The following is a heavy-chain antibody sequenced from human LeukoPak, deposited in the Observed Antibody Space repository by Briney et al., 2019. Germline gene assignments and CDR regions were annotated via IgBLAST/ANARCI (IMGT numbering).Heavy chain of an antibody. J-gene: IGHJ6*03. Sequence: GASVKVSCKASGYTFTSYGISWVRQAPGQGLEWMGGIFPIFGTANYAQKFQGRVTITTDESTSTAYMELSSLRSEDTAVYYCARDLSSCSSTSCRRRFYYYYMDVWGKGTTVTVSS. CDR3: ARDLSSCSSTSCRRRFYYYYMDV. V-gene: IGHV1-69*05. CDR1: GYTFTSYG. D-gene: IGHD2-2*01. CDR2: IFPIFGTA.